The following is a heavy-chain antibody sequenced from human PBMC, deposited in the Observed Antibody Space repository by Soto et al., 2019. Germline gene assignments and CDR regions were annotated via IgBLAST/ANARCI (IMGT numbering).Heavy chain of an antibody. V-gene: IGHV2-5*01. CDR1: GFSLTPSGVG. Sequence: QITLKESGPMLVEPTQTLTLTCTFSGFSLTPSGVGVSWIRQPPGKALEWVGLIYSNDHKEYSPTLNTRVTISKATTKHQVVLTMTNTDPVDTATYFCAHLPRFYFGIDVWGQGTTVTVSS. J-gene: IGHJ6*02. CDR3: AHLPRFYFGIDV. CDR2: IYSNDHK.